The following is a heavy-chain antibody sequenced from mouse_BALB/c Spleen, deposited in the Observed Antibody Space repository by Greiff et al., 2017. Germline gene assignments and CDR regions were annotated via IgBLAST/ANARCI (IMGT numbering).Heavy chain of an antibody. J-gene: IGHJ3*01. CDR1: GYTFTSYW. CDR3: TRGKYDYEGFAY. D-gene: IGHD2-4*01. CDR2: IYPGSGST. V-gene: IGHV1S22*01. Sequence: LQQSGSELVRPGASVKLSCKASGYTFTSYWMHWVKQRPGQGLEWIGNIYPGSGSTNYDEKFKSKATLTVDTSSSTAYMQLSSLTSEDSAVYYCTRGKYDYEGFAYWGQGTLVTVSA.